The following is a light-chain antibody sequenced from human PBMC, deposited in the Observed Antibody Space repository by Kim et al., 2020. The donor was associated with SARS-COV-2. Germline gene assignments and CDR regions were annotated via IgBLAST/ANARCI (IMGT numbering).Light chain of an antibody. Sequence: EIVLTQSPATLSVSPGERATLSCRASQTVNSNLAWYQQKPGQAPRLLVYAASTRATGIPVRFSGSGSGTEFTLTISSLQSEDFAVYYCQQYNNWPPAYTFGQGTKLEI. J-gene: IGKJ2*01. CDR1: QTVNSN. CDR2: AAS. CDR3: QQYNNWPPAYT. V-gene: IGKV3-15*01.